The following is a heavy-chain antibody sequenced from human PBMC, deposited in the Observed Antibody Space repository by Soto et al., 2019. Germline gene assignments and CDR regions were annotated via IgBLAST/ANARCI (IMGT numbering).Heavy chain of an antibody. CDR3: ARGAHSSSWYGAQIYYFDY. D-gene: IGHD6-13*01. CDR2: ISSSSSYI. Sequence: GGSLRLSCAASGLTFSSYSMNWVRQAPGKGLEWVSSISSSSSYIYYADSVKGRFTISRDNAKNSLYLQMNSLRAEDTAVYYCARGAHSSSWYGAQIYYFDYWGQGTLVTVSS. J-gene: IGHJ4*02. CDR1: GLTFSSYS. V-gene: IGHV3-21*01.